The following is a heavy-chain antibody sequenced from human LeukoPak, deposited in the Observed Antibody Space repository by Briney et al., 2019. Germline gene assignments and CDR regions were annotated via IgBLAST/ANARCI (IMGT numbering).Heavy chain of an antibody. CDR2: IYYSGSN. V-gene: IGHV4-30-4*01. J-gene: IGHJ4*02. Sequence: SQTLSLTCTVSGGSISSGDYYWSWIRQPPGKGLEWIGYIYYSGSNYYNPSLKSRVTISVDTSKNQYSLKLSSVTAADTAVYYCARVYYYDNSGYGKDYFDYWGQGTLVTVSS. CDR1: GGSISSGDYY. D-gene: IGHD3-22*01. CDR3: ARVYYYDNSGYGKDYFDY.